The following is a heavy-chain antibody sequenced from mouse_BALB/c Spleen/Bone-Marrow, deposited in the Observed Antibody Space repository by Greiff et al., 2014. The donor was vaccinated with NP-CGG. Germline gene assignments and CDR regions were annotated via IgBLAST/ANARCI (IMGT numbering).Heavy chain of an antibody. V-gene: IGHV1S41*01. D-gene: IGHD1-1*01. CDR2: IAPGSGST. CDR1: GYTFTSYW. Sequence: DLVKPGASVKLSCKASGYTFTSYWINWIKQRPGQGLEWIGRIAPGSGSTYYNEMFKGKATLTVDTSSSTAYIQLSGLSSEDSAVYFCARESYYYENYAMDYWGQGTSVTVSS. CDR3: ARESYYYENYAMDY. J-gene: IGHJ4*01.